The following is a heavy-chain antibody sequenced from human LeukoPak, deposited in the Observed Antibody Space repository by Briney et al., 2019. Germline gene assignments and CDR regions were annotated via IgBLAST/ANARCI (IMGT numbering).Heavy chain of an antibody. CDR3: ARLWSGGQSFDY. Sequence: SETLSLTCTVSGGSLSSYYWSWIRQPPGKGLEWIGYIYTSGSTNYNPSLKSRVTISVDTSKNQFSLKLSSVTAADTAVYYCARLWSGGQSFDYWGQGTLVTVSS. CDR2: IYTSGST. D-gene: IGHD3-3*01. J-gene: IGHJ4*02. CDR1: GGSLSSYY. V-gene: IGHV4-4*09.